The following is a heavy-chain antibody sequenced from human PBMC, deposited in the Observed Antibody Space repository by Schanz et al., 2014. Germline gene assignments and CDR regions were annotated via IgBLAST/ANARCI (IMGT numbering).Heavy chain of an antibody. CDR2: INPSGGST. CDR1: GYTFTSDS. V-gene: IGHV1-46*01. D-gene: IGHD3-10*01. Sequence: QVQLLQSGAEVKKPGASMKVSCKASGYTFTSDSMHWVRQAPGQGLEWMGMINPSGGSTTYAQKFQGRVIMSTDRSSSTAYLELRSLTSDDSAIYYCARHRFGVFYYGLDVWGQGTTILVSS. J-gene: IGHJ6*02. CDR3: ARHRFGVFYYGLDV.